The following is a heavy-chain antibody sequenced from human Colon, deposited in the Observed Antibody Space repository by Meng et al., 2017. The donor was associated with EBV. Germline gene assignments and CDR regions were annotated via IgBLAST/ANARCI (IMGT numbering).Heavy chain of an antibody. V-gene: IGHV4-34*01. D-gene: IGHD3-10*01. CDR2: IDHRGNT. J-gene: IGHJ5*02. Sequence: QVQLQLWDAGLLKPSESLLRSCVVYGGSFRDYYWTGIRHPPGKGLEWIGEIDHRGNTKYNPSLKSRVTISLDTSKKQFSLKVSSVTAADSAVYYCARRGPSGNFSPWSQGALVTVSS. CDR1: GGSFRDYY. CDR3: ARRGPSGNFSP.